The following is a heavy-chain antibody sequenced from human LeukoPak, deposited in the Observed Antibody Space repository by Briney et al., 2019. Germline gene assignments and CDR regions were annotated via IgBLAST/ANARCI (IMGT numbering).Heavy chain of an antibody. CDR3: ARTSSSDAFHI. CDR1: EITVSSNY. V-gene: IGHV3-53*01. Sequence: GGSLRLSCAASEITVSSNYMSWVRQAPGKGLEWVSLIYSGGSTYYADSVKGRFTISRDSSKSTLYLQMNSLRAEDTAVYYCARTSSSDAFHIWGQGTMVTASS. CDR2: IYSGGST. J-gene: IGHJ3*02.